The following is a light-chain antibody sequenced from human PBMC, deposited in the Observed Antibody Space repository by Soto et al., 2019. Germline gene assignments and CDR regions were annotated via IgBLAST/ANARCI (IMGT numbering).Light chain of an antibody. V-gene: IGKV3-11*01. CDR3: QQRTNWLFT. Sequence: EIVLTQSPATLSLSPGERATLSCRASQSVGSYLSWYQQKRGQAPRLLIYDTPNRAAGVSARFSGSGSGTDFTLTISSLEPDDFAVYYCQQRTNWLFTFGPGTRV. CDR1: QSVGSY. J-gene: IGKJ3*01. CDR2: DTP.